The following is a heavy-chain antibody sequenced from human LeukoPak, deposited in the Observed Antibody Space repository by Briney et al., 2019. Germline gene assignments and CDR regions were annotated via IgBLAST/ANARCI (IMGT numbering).Heavy chain of an antibody. CDR3: AKGVRGGLTGGYFDY. D-gene: IGHD3-16*01. CDR2: IWYDGSNK. J-gene: IGHJ4*02. Sequence: GRSLRLSCAASGFTFSSYGMHWVRQAPGKGLEWVAVIWYDGSNKYYADSVKGRFTISRDNSKNTLYLQMNSLRAEDTAVYYCAKGVRGGLTGGYFDYWGQGTLVTVSS. V-gene: IGHV3-33*06. CDR1: GFTFSSYG.